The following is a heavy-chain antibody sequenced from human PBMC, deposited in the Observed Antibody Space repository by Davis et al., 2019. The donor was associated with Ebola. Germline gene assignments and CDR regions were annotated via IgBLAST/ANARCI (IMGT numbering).Heavy chain of an antibody. D-gene: IGHD6-13*01. V-gene: IGHV3-11*01. CDR2: ICSSGTFI. CDR3: VREVSRRVGLDY. J-gene: IGHJ4*02. Sequence: PGGSLRLSCAASGFIFGDYYMGWVRKTPGKGLEWVSYICSSGTFIYYTDSVRGRFTISRDNAKNSLYLQMNSLRAEDTAIYYCVREVSRRVGLDYWGQGSLVTVSS. CDR1: GFIFGDYY.